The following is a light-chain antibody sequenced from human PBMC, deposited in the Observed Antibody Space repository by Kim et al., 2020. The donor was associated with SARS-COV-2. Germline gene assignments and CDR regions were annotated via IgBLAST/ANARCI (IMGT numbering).Light chain of an antibody. CDR3: QQYNKWPRA. CDR1: QSASTN. J-gene: IGKJ1*01. Sequence: VSPGERATLSCRANQSASTNLAWYQQKPGQAPRLLIYGASTRATGVPARFSGSGSETEFTLTISSLQSEDFAVYYCQQYNKWPRAFGQGTKVDIK. CDR2: GAS. V-gene: IGKV3-15*01.